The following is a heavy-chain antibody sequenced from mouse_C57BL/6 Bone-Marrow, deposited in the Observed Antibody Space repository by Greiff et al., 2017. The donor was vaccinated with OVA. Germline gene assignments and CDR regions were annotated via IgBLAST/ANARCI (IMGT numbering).Heavy chain of an antibody. V-gene: IGHV5-4*03. CDR3: ARAFITTEGY. CDR2: ISDGGSYT. D-gene: IGHD1-1*01. CDR1: GFTFSSYA. J-gene: IGHJ2*01. Sequence: EVMLVESGGGLVKPGGSLKLSCAASGFTFSSYAMSWVRQTPEKRLEWVATISDGGSYTYYPDNVKGRFTISRDNAKNNLYLQMSHLKSEDTAMYYCARAFITTEGYWGQGTTLTVSS.